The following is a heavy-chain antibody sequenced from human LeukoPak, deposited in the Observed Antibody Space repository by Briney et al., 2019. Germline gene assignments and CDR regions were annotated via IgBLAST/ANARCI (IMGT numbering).Heavy chain of an antibody. Sequence: PGGSLRLSCAASGFTFSSYTIHWVRQPPGKGLEWVAVISYDGSNKYYADSVKGRFTIPRDNSKNTVELQMTSLRAEDTAVYYCARATVHYGSDLYHFDYWGQGSLVTVSS. J-gene: IGHJ4*02. CDR3: ARATVHYGSDLYHFDY. CDR2: ISYDGSNK. V-gene: IGHV3-30-3*01. D-gene: IGHD6-19*01. CDR1: GFTFSSYT.